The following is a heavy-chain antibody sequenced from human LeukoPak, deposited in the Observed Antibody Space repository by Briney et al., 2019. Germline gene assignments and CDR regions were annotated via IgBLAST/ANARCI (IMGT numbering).Heavy chain of an antibody. CDR2: ISGSGGST. D-gene: IGHD2-15*01. CDR3: AKVPREGYCSGGSCYVFYFDY. Sequence: GGSLRLSCAASGFTFSSYAMSWVRQAPGKGLEWVSAISGSGGSTYYADSVKGRFTISRDNSRNTLYLQMNSTRAEDTAVYYCAKVPREGYCSGGSCYVFYFDYWGQGTLVTVSS. J-gene: IGHJ4*02. V-gene: IGHV3-23*01. CDR1: GFTFSSYA.